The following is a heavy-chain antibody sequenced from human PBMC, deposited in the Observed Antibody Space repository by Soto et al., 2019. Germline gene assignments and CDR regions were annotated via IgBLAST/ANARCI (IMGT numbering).Heavy chain of an antibody. CDR3: AKEGEYSSGWDNFDY. V-gene: IGHV3-30-3*01. Sequence: PGGSLRLSCTASGFTFSSYAIHWVRQAPGKGLEWVAVISYDGSHKYYADAVKGRFTISRDNSKNTLYLQMTSLRAEDTAVYYCAKEGEYSSGWDNFDYWGQGTLVTVSS. J-gene: IGHJ4*02. CDR1: GFTFSSYA. D-gene: IGHD6-19*01. CDR2: ISYDGSHK.